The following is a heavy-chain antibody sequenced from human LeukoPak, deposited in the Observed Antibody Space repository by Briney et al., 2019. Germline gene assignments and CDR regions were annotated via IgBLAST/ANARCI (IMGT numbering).Heavy chain of an antibody. J-gene: IGHJ2*01. Sequence: GGSLRLSCAASGFTFSNYSMNWVRQAPGKGLEWVSSISSSSSYIYYADSVKGRFTISRDNSKNTLYLQMNSLRAEDTAVYYCARGTAVPSEALWGRGTLVTVSS. V-gene: IGHV3-21*01. CDR1: GFTFSNYS. D-gene: IGHD6-13*01. CDR2: ISSSSSYI. CDR3: ARGTAVPSEAL.